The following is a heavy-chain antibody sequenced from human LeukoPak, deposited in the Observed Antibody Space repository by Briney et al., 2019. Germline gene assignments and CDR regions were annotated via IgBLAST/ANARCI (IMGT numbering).Heavy chain of an antibody. J-gene: IGHJ4*02. V-gene: IGHV3-74*01. Sequence: GGSLRLSCAASGFTFGSYWMHWVRQAPGKGLLWVSRVSPDGSSTHYADSVKGRSTISRDNAKNTLYLQMNSLRAEDTAVYYCARRLTGSSGFYYFDYWGQGTLVTVSS. CDR1: GFTFGSYW. D-gene: IGHD6-19*01. CDR2: VSPDGSST. CDR3: ARRLTGSSGFYYFDY.